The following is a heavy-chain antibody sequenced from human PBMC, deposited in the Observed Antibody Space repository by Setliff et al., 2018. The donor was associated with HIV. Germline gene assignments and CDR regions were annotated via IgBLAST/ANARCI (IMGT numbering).Heavy chain of an antibody. CDR3: AKGAGFYGDYTFDH. Sequence: SETLSLTCTVSGPSINIHYWSWIRQSPGKGFEWIGYIYSTGSTNYNPSLQSRVTISLVASRNQFSLKVTSVTAADTAVYYCAKGAGFYGDYTFDHWGQGRQVTVSS. CDR1: GPSINIHY. J-gene: IGHJ4*02. CDR2: IYSTGST. D-gene: IGHD4-17*01. V-gene: IGHV4-59*11.